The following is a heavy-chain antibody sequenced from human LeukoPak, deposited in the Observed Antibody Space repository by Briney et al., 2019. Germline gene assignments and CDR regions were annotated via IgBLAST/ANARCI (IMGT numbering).Heavy chain of an antibody. CDR1: GYSFTSYW. J-gene: IGHJ1*01. Sequence: GESLKISCKGSGYSFTSYWIGWVRQMPGKGLEWMGIICPGDSDTRYSPSFQGQVTISADKSISTAYLQWSSLKASDTAMYYCARPLPAYCGGDCYPEYFQHWGQGTLVTVSS. V-gene: IGHV5-51*01. CDR2: ICPGDSDT. D-gene: IGHD2-21*02. CDR3: ARPLPAYCGGDCYPEYFQH.